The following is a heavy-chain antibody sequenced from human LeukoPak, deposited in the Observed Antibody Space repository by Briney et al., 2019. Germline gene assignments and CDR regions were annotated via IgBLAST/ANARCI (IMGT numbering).Heavy chain of an antibody. Sequence: ASVKVSCKASGYTFTSYYMHWVRQAPGQGLEWMGIINPSGGSTSYAQKFQGRVTITADESTSTAYMELSSLRSEDTAVYYCARDRISRRLPFFDYWGQGTLVTVSS. CDR2: INPSGGST. CDR1: GYTFTSYY. J-gene: IGHJ4*02. D-gene: IGHD4-11*01. V-gene: IGHV1-46*01. CDR3: ARDRISRRLPFFDY.